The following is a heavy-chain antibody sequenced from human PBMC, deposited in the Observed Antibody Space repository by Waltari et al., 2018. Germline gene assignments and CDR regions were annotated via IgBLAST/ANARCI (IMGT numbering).Heavy chain of an antibody. Sequence: EVYLLESGGDLVLPGGSLRLSCAASRFIFSNFAMTWVREAPGKGLDGVASISGTSDKTYYADSVKGRFTISRDNSKNTLYLQINSLRADDTAVYYCAKGRGNKLDFIDGFDIWGQGTMVTVSP. J-gene: IGHJ3*02. CDR3: AKGRGNKLDFIDGFDI. D-gene: IGHD3-3*01. CDR1: RFIFSNFA. CDR2: ISGTSDKT. V-gene: IGHV3-23*01.